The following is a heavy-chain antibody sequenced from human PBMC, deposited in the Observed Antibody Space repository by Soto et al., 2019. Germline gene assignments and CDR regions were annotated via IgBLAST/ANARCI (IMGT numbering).Heavy chain of an antibody. CDR1: GGSISSSSYY. CDR2: IYYSGST. CDR3: ASAYYYGSGHYMDV. J-gene: IGHJ6*03. Sequence: SETLSLTSTVSGGSISSSSYYWGWIRQPPGKGLEWIGSIYYSGSTYYNPSLKSRVTISVDTSKNQFSLKLSSVTAADTAVYYCASAYYYGSGHYMDVWGKGTTVTVSS. D-gene: IGHD3-10*01. V-gene: IGHV4-39*01.